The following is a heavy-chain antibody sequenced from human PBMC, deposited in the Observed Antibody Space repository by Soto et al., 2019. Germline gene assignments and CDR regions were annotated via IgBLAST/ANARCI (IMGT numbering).Heavy chain of an antibody. J-gene: IGHJ4*02. Sequence: EVQLLESGGGLIQPGGSLRLSCAASGFTFSSYAMSWVRQAPGRGLEWVSTISGGISTSYHADSVEGRFSISRDDSKNTMNLQMNNLNAEDTDLSYCAKATFGNCSGATCYYFDTWGEGTPVPVSS. D-gene: IGHD2-15*01. CDR2: ISGGISTS. CDR1: GFTFSSYA. V-gene: IGHV3-23*01. CDR3: AKATFGNCSGATCYYFDT.